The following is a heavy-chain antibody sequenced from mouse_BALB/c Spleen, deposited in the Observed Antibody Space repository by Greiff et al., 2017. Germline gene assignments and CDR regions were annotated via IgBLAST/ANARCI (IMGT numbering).Heavy chain of an antibody. CDR1: GFSLTGYG. J-gene: IGHJ3*01. CDR3: ARNDGYYAWFAY. Sequence: VQRVESGPGLVAPSQSLSITCTVSGFSLTGYGVNWVRQPPGKGLEWLGMIWGDGSTDYNSALKSRLSISKDNSKDQVFLKMNSLQTDDTARYYCARNDGYYAWFAYWGQGTLVTVSA. V-gene: IGHV2-6-7*01. D-gene: IGHD2-3*01. CDR2: IWGDGST.